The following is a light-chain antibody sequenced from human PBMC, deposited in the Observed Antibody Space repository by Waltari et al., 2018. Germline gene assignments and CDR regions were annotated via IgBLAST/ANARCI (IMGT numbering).Light chain of an antibody. CDR1: SGHSSNV. Sequence: QLVLTQSPSASASLGASIKLTCTLSSGHSSNVIAWLQQQPEKGPRYLVKVYSDGSNSRGNEIPDRFSGSSSGAERYLTISSLQSEDEADYYCQTGGHGTWVFGGGTRLTVL. CDR2: VYSDGSN. J-gene: IGLJ3*02. CDR3: QTGGHGTWV. V-gene: IGLV4-69*01.